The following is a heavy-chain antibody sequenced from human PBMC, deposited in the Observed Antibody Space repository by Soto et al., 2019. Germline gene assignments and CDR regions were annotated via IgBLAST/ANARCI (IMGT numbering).Heavy chain of an antibody. Sequence: PGGSLRLSXSASGFTFSSYAMHWVRQAPGKGLEYVSAISSNGGSTYYADSVKGRFTISRDNSKNTLYLQMSSLRAEDTAVYYCVKDGKAARVGGPWFDPWGQGTLVTVSS. CDR1: GFTFSSYA. D-gene: IGHD6-6*01. J-gene: IGHJ5*02. CDR2: ISSNGGST. CDR3: VKDGKAARVGGPWFDP. V-gene: IGHV3-64D*06.